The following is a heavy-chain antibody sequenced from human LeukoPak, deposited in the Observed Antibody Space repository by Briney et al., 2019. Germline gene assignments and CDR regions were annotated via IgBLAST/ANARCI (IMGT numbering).Heavy chain of an antibody. CDR3: ARGAPNYYGSGSNYYYYYMDV. D-gene: IGHD3-10*01. CDR2: ISSSGSTI. CDR1: GFTFSSYE. J-gene: IGHJ6*03. Sequence: GGSLRLSCAASGFTFSSYEMNWVRQAPGKGLEWVSYISSSGSTIYYADSVKGRFTISRDNAKNSLYLQMNSLRAGDTAVYYCARGAPNYYGSGSNYYYYYMDVWGKGTTVTISS. V-gene: IGHV3-48*03.